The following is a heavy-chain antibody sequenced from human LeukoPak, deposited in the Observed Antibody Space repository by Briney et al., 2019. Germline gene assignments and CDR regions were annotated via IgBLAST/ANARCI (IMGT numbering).Heavy chain of an antibody. V-gene: IGHV4-59*01. CDR3: ARAGSYSRVLDY. CDR1: DGSISSYY. D-gene: IGHD1-26*01. Sequence: SETLSLTCSVSDGSISSYYWGWIRQPPGKELEWIGYIYYCGSTNYNPPLKGRVTISVHPSNNQSSLKLGSVPAADTAVSYCARAGSYSRVLDYWGQGTLVIVSS. CDR2: IYYCGST. J-gene: IGHJ4*02.